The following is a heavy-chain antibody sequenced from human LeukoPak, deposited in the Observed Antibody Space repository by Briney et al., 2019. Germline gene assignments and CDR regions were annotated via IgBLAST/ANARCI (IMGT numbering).Heavy chain of an antibody. V-gene: IGHV1-2*02. CDR1: GYTFTGYY. CDR2: INPNSGGT. CDR3: AREFSDDYVWGGYRYTGHDAFDI. D-gene: IGHD3-16*02. J-gene: IGHJ3*02. Sequence: GASVKVSCKASGYTFTGYYMHWVRQAPGQGLEWMGWINPNSGGTNYAQKFQGRVTMTRDTSINTAYMELSRLRSDDTAVYYCAREFSDDYVWGGYRYTGHDAFDIWGQGTMVTVSS.